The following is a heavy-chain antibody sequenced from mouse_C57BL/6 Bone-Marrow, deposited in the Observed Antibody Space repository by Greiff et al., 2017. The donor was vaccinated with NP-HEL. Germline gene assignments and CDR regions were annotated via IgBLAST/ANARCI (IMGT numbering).Heavy chain of an antibody. CDR2: ISSGGSYT. CDR3: ARRETGHFDY. J-gene: IGHJ2*01. CDR1: GFTFSSYG. V-gene: IGHV5-6*02. D-gene: IGHD4-1*01. Sequence: EVNLVESGGDLVKPGGSLKLSCAASGFTFSSYGMSWVRQTPDKRLEWVATISSGGSYTYYPDSVKGRFTISRDNAKNTLYLQMSSLKSEDTAMYYCARRETGHFDYWGQGTTLTVSS.